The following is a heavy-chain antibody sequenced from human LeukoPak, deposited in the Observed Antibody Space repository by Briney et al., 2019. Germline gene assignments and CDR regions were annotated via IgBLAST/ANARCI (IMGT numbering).Heavy chain of an antibody. Sequence: PSETLSLTCSVSGGSISPYYWSWIRQPPGKELQWIGYVHYTGSTKYNPSLKSRVTLSLDTSLNQFSLKMTSVSAADTAVYYCTRILDSGCSDSWGQGTLVTVSS. CDR3: TRILDSGCSDS. CDR1: GGSISPYY. J-gene: IGHJ5*01. V-gene: IGHV4-59*01. D-gene: IGHD6-19*01. CDR2: VHYTGST.